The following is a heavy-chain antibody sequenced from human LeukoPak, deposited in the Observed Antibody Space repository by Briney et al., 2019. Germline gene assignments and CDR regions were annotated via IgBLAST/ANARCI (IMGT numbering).Heavy chain of an antibody. Sequence: PSETLSLTCVVSGGSVSGYYWSGIRLPPGKGLEGIGEINDSGSTNYNPSLKSRVTISVDTSKNQFSLKLSSVTAADTAVYYCARGAGTESGTYGSGSYYNRINWFDPWGQGTLVTVSS. V-gene: IGHV4-34*01. J-gene: IGHJ5*02. CDR3: ARGAGTESGTYGSGSYYNRINWFDP. CDR1: GGSVSGYY. D-gene: IGHD3-10*01. CDR2: INDSGST.